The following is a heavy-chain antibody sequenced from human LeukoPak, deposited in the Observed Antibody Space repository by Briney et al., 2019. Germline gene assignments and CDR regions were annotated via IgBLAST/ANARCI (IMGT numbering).Heavy chain of an antibody. V-gene: IGHV5-51*01. D-gene: IGHD3-22*01. CDR1: GYSFTSYS. CDR3: ARGIYYDSSGYYPGVDY. CDR2: IYPGDSDT. Sequence: GESLKISCKGSGYSFTSYSIGWVRQMPGKGLEWMGSIYPGDSDTRYSPSFQGQVTISADKSISTAYLQWSSLKASDTAMYYCARGIYYDSSGYYPGVDYWGQGTLVTVSS. J-gene: IGHJ4*02.